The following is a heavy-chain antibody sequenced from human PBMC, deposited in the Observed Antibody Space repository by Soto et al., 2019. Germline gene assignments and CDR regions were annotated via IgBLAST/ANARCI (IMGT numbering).Heavy chain of an antibody. CDR2: ISESGETI. V-gene: IGHV3-11*01. J-gene: IGHJ1*01. CDR1: GFTFSHYY. CDR3: ARDPVGTPQY. D-gene: IGHD1-26*01. Sequence: PVGSLRLSCATSGFTFSHYYMTWIRQAPGKGLEWVGYISESGETIYYSDSVKGRFTISRDNAKKTLHLQMTSLRAEDTAVYYCARDPVGTPQYWGQGTLVTVSS.